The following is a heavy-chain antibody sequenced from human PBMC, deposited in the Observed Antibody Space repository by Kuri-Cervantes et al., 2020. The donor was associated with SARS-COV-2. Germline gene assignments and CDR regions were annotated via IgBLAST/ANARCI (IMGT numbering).Heavy chain of an antibody. CDR2: IRSKAYGGTT. J-gene: IGHJ4*02. V-gene: IGHV3-49*04. D-gene: IGHD3-3*01. Sequence: GGSLRLSCTASGFTFGDYAMSWVRRAPGKGLEWVGFIRSKAYGGTTEYAASVKGRFTISRDDSKSIAYLQMNSLKTEDTAVYYCTKDDFWSGYSDYWGQGTLVTVSS. CDR1: GFTFGDYA. CDR3: TKDDFWSGYSDY.